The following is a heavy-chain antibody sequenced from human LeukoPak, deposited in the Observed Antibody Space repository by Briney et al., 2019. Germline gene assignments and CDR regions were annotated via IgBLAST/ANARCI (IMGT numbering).Heavy chain of an antibody. D-gene: IGHD2-2*01. Sequence: PGGSLRLSCAASGFTFSRYWMHWVRQAPGQGLMWVSRISPDGSTTLYADSVKGRFTISRDNAKNTLYLQMNSLGAEDTAVYYCARVGEYCSSTSCYEGGYYYYGMDVWGQGTTVTVSS. V-gene: IGHV3-74*03. CDR1: GFTFSRYW. CDR3: ARVGEYCSSTSCYEGGYYYYGMDV. J-gene: IGHJ6*02. CDR2: ISPDGSTT.